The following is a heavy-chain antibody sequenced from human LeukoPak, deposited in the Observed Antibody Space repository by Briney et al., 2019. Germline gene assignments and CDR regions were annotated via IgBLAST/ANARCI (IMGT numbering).Heavy chain of an antibody. D-gene: IGHD4-23*01. CDR3: AREARGGNFDY. Sequence: PGGSLRLSCAASGFTFSSYAMHWVRQAPGKGLEWVAVISYDGSNKYYADSVKGRFTLSRDNSKNTLYLQMNSLRAEDTAVYYCAREARGGNFDYWGQGTLVTVSS. J-gene: IGHJ4*02. CDR1: GFTFSSYA. V-gene: IGHV3-30-3*01. CDR2: ISYDGSNK.